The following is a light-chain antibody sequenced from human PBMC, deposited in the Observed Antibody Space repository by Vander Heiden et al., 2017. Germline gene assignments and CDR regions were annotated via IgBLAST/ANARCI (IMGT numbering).Light chain of an antibody. CDR1: SSNIGTNY. J-gene: IGLJ3*02. V-gene: IGLV1-47*01. CDR3: AAWDASLSIWV. Sequence: QSVLTQPPSASGTHGQRVTIACSGPSSNIGTNYLYWYQQLPGTAPKLLIYRNNQRPSGVPDRFSGSKSGTSASLAISGLRSEDEADYYCAAWDASLSIWVFGGGTKVTVL. CDR2: RNN.